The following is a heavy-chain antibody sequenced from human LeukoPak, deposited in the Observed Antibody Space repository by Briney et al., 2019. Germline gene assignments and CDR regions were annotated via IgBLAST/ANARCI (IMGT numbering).Heavy chain of an antibody. Sequence: ASVKVSCKASGGTFSSYAISWVRQAPGQGLEWMGWISAYNGNTNYAQKLQGRVTMTTDTSTSTAYMELRSLRSDDTAAYYCARAHRGPSWFDPWGQGTLVTVSS. V-gene: IGHV1-18*01. CDR2: ISAYNGNT. J-gene: IGHJ5*02. CDR1: GGTFSSYA. CDR3: ARAHRGPSWFDP. D-gene: IGHD3-10*01.